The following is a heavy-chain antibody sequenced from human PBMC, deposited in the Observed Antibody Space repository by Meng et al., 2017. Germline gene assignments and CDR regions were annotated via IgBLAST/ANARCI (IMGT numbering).Heavy chain of an antibody. CDR1: GFTFSSYD. J-gene: IGHJ4*02. V-gene: IGHV3-13*01. CDR2: IGTAGDT. D-gene: IGHD4-17*01. CDR3: TTVFAVTMPIGH. Sequence: GGSLRLSCAACGFTFSSYDMHWVRQATGKGLEWVSAIGTAGDTYYPGSVKGRFTISRDDSKNTLYLQMNSLKTEDTAVYYCTTVFAVTMPIGHWGQGTLVTVSS.